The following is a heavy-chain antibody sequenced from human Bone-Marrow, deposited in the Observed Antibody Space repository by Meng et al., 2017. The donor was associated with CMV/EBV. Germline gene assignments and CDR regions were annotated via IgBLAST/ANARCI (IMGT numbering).Heavy chain of an antibody. D-gene: IGHD2-2*01. CDR2: TYYRSKWYN. Sequence: VPLRPSGPGLVKPSQTLSPTCAISGDSVSSNSAAWNWIRQSPSRGLEWLGRTYYRSKWYNDYAVSVKSRITINPDTSKNQFSLQLNSVTPEDTAVYYCARVGSSTSCYECYFDYWGQGTLVTVSS. CDR1: GDSVSSNSAA. J-gene: IGHJ4*02. CDR3: ARVGSSTSCYECYFDY. V-gene: IGHV6-1*01.